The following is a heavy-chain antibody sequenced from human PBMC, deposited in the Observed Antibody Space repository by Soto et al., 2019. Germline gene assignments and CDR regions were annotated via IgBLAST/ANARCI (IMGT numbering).Heavy chain of an antibody. CDR3: AKTTYYDFWSGYYGMDV. V-gene: IGHV1-8*01. CDR1: GYTFTSYD. CDR2: MNPNSGNT. D-gene: IGHD3-3*01. Sequence: ASVKVSCKASGYTFTSYDINWVRQATGQGLEWMGWMNPNSGNTGYAQKFQGRVTMTRNTSISAAYMELSSLRSEDTAVYYCAKTTYYDFWSGYYGMDVWGQGTTVTVSS. J-gene: IGHJ6*02.